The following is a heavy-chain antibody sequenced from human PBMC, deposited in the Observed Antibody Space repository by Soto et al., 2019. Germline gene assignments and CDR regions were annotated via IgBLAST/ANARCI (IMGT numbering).Heavy chain of an antibody. D-gene: IGHD6-19*01. Sequence: ASVKVSCKASGYTFPSYGISWVRQAPGQGLEWMGWISAYNGNTNYAQKLQGRVTMTTDTSTSTAYMELRSLRSDDTAVYYCAREGIAVAGTHYYYYYGIDFWGQGTMVTVSS. CDR2: ISAYNGNT. CDR1: GYTFPSYG. J-gene: IGHJ6*02. CDR3: AREGIAVAGTHYYYYYGIDF. V-gene: IGHV1-18*04.